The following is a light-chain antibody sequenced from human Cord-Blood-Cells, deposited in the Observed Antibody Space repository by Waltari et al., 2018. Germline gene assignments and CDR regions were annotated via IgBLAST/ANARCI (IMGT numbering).Light chain of an antibody. Sequence: DIQMTQSPSTLSASVGDRVTIPHRVSQSIRSWLAWCQQKPEKSPKLLIYKASSLGSGVSSRFSVSGAGTEFTGSISSLQPDDCATYYCQQYNIYSTFCQWTMLNIK. CDR3: QQYNIYST. CDR1: QSIRSW. V-gene: IGKV1-5*03. J-gene: IGKJ2*01. CDR2: KAS.